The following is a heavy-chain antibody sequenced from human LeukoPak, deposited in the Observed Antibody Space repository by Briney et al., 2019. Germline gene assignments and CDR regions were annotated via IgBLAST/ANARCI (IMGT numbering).Heavy chain of an antibody. V-gene: IGHV4-34*01. CDR2: INHSGST. Sequence: SETLSLTCAVYGGSFSGYYWSWIRQPPGKGLEWIGEINHSGSTNYNPSLKSRVTISVDTSKNQFSLKLSSVTAADTAVYYCARKKLVSGLVVPFVTFDYWGQGTLVTVSS. CDR3: ARKKLVSGLVVPFVTFDY. D-gene: IGHD2-2*01. J-gene: IGHJ4*02. CDR1: GGSFSGYY.